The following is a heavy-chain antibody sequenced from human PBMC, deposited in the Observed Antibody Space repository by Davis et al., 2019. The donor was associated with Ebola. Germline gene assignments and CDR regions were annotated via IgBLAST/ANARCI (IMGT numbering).Heavy chain of an antibody. D-gene: IGHD4-23*01. Sequence: ASVKVSCKASGYTFTSYAMNWVRQAPGQGLEWMGWINTNTGNPTYAQGFTGRFVFSLDTSVSTAYLQISSLKAEDTAVYYCAREGTVVTPLAYYYYGMDVWGQGTTVTVSS. V-gene: IGHV7-4-1*02. J-gene: IGHJ6*02. CDR1: GYTFTSYA. CDR2: INTNTGNP. CDR3: AREGTVVTPLAYYYYGMDV.